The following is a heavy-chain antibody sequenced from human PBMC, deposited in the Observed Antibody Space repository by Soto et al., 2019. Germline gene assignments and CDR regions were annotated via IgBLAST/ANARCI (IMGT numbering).Heavy chain of an antibody. CDR3: ARTMPYCSGGSCHAFDY. CDR2: IYSGGST. CDR1: GFTVSSNY. Sequence: GGSLRLSCAASGFTVSSNYMSWVCQAPGKGLEWVSVIYSGGSTYYADSVKGRFTISRHNSKNTLYLQMNSLRAEDTAVYYCARTMPYCSGGSCHAFDYWGQGTLVTVSS. V-gene: IGHV3-53*04. D-gene: IGHD2-15*01. J-gene: IGHJ4*02.